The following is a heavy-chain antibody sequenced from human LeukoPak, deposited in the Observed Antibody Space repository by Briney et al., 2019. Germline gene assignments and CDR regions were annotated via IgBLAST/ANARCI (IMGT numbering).Heavy chain of an antibody. J-gene: IGHJ4*02. CDR1: GGSISSGDYY. Sequence: SQTLSLTCTVSGGSISSGDYYWSWIRQPPGKGLEWIGYIYYSGSTYYNPSLKSRVTISVDTSKNQFSLKLSSVTAADTAVYYCARLVDFWSGPYFDYWGQGTLVTVSS. V-gene: IGHV4-30-4*08. CDR2: IYYSGST. D-gene: IGHD3-3*01. CDR3: ARLVDFWSGPYFDY.